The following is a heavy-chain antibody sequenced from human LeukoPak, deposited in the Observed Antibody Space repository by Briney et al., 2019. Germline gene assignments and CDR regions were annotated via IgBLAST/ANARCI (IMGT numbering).Heavy chain of an antibody. D-gene: IGHD2-2*01. CDR1: GYTFSSYG. J-gene: IGHJ5*02. CDR3: ARDGVPAAVSCPGRFDP. CDR2: ISAYNGHT. Sequence: GASVKVSCKASGYTFSSYGISWVRQAPGQGLEWMGWISAYNGHTNYAPKLQGRLTVTTDTSTSTAYMELRSLRSDDTAVYYCARDGVPAAVSCPGRFDPWGQGTPVTVSS. V-gene: IGHV1-18*01.